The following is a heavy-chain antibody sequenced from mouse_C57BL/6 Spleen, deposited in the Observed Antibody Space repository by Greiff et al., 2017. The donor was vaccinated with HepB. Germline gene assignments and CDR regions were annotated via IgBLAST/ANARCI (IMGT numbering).Heavy chain of an antibody. CDR2: IYYSGTI. CDR3: ARAYDYDAVDY. D-gene: IGHD2-4*01. V-gene: IGHV3-5*01. J-gene: IGHJ2*01. Sequence: EVKLQESGPGLVKPSQTVFLTCTVTGISITTGNYRWSWLRQFPGNKLEWIGYIYYSGTITYNPSLTSRTTITRDTPKNQFFLEMNSLTAEDTATYYCARAYDYDAVDYWGQGTTLTVSS. CDR1: GISITTGNYR.